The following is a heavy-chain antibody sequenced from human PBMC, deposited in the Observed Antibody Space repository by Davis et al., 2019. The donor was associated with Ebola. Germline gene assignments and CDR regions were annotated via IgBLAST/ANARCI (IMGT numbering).Heavy chain of an antibody. V-gene: IGHV3-7*01. CDR2: IKQDGSEK. CDR3: ARGPSTGNSFTY. Sequence: GGSLRLSCAASGFTFSSYWMSWVRQAPGKGLEWVTNIKQDGSEKYYVDSVKGRFTISRDNAKNSLYPQMNSLRAEDTAVYYCARGPSTGNSFTYWGQGTLVTVSS. D-gene: IGHD6-13*01. J-gene: IGHJ4*02. CDR1: GFTFSSYW.